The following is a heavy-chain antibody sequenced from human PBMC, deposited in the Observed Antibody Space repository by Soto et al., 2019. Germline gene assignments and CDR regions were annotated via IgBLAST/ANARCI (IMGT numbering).Heavy chain of an antibody. CDR3: ARHYSSGSRNWFDP. V-gene: IGHV4-39*01. D-gene: IGHD6-19*01. Sequence: XATLSLSGSVSGGSINSRSYFWGWVRQPPGKGLEWIGSIYYSGSTYYNPSLRSRVTISVDTSKNQFSLKLSSVTAADTAVFYCARHYSSGSRNWFDPWGQGTLVTVSS. CDR1: GGSINSRSYF. J-gene: IGHJ5*02. CDR2: IYYSGST.